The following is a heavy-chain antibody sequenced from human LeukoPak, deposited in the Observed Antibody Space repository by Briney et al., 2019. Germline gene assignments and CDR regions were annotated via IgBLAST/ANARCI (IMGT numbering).Heavy chain of an antibody. D-gene: IGHD2-8*02. V-gene: IGHV4-38-2*02. CDR3: ARPARFTRGVFDI. J-gene: IGHJ3*02. CDR1: GYSISSGYY. Sequence: KASETLSLTCTVSGYSISSGYYWGWIRQPPGKGLEWIGNIYFSGNTYYNPSLKSRVTISVDTSKNQFSLKLSSVTAADTAVYYCARPARFTRGVFDIWGQGTEVTVSS. CDR2: IYFSGNT.